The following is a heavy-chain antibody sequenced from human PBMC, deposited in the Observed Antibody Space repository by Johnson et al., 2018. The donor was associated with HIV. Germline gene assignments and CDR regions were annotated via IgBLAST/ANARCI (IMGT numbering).Heavy chain of an antibody. J-gene: IGHJ3*02. V-gene: IGHV3-7*01. Sequence: VQLVESGGGLVQPGGSLRLSCAASGFTFSSYWMSWVRQAPGKGLEWVANIRQDGSAKYYVDSVKGRFTISRDNAKNSLYLQMNTLRAEDTAVYYCARYGSNFGAFDIWGQGTMVTVSS. CDR3: ARYGSNFGAFDI. CDR2: IRQDGSAK. D-gene: IGHD1-1*01. CDR1: GFTFSSYW.